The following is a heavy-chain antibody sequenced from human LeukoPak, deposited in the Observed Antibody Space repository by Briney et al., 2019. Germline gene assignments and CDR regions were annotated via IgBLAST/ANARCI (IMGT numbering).Heavy chain of an antibody. J-gene: IGHJ4*02. D-gene: IGHD3-22*01. Sequence: SETLSLTCAVYGGSFSGYYWSWIRQPPGKGLEWIGEINHSGSTNYNPSLKSRVIISVDTSKNQFSLKLSSVTAADTAVYYCARSVPSSPRYYYDSSGSNRDYWGQGTLVTVSS. CDR3: ARSVPSSPRYYYDSSGSNRDY. CDR1: GGSFSGYY. V-gene: IGHV4-34*01. CDR2: INHSGST.